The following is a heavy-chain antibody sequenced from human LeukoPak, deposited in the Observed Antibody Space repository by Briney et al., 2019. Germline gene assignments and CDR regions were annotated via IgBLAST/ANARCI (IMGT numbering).Heavy chain of an antibody. J-gene: IGHJ3*02. CDR2: INSNSNYM. CDR1: GFIFRNAW. CDR3: ARSEFEAFDM. Sequence: RSGGSLRLSCAASGFIFRNAWMNWVRQAPGKGLEWVSSINSNSNYMSYADSVKGRFTISRDNAKNSLYLQMTSLRAEDTAVYYCARSEFEAFDMWGQGTMVTVSS. V-gene: IGHV3-21*01. D-gene: IGHD3-10*01.